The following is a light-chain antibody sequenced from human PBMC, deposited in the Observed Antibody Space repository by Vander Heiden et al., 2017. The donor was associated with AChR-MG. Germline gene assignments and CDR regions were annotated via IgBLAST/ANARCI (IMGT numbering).Light chain of an antibody. V-gene: IGKV3-15*01. CDR1: QSVSNN. J-gene: IGKJ4*01. Sequence: IVMTQSPATLSVSPGERATLSCRASQSVSNNLAWYQHKPGQAPRLLIYGASTRATGIPARFSGSGSGTEFILTISSLQSEDFAVYYCQQYKNWPPLTFGGGTKVEIK. CDR3: QQYKNWPPLT. CDR2: GAS.